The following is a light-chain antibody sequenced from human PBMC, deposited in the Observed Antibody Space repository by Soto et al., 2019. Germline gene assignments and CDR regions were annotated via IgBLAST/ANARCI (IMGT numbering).Light chain of an antibody. J-gene: IGKJ5*01. CDR1: QSVSTA. Sequence: EIRVTQSPSTLSVSPCERATLSCSASQSVSTALAWYQQKLGRAAIELMYGSSSRVKGVAAWFSGSGSGTEFIIHISSRLHEDSGIYYCLQDHDRSPRTFGPGTRLEIK. CDR3: LQDHDRSPRT. V-gene: IGKV3-15*01. CDR2: GSS.